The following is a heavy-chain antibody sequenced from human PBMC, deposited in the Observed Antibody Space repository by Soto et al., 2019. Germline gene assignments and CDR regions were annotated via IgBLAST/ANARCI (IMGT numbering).Heavy chain of an antibody. Sequence: EVQLVEAGGGLVQPGGSLRLSCAASGFTLSGRSMHWVRQAPGKGLVWVSGIDNAGTDSTYADSVKGPFTSSRDNAKNMLYLQMNSRRVEDTAGYYCARGWFGPDVWGKGTTGTVSS. D-gene: IGHD3-10*01. V-gene: IGHV3-74*01. CDR3: ARGWFGPDV. CDR1: GFTLSGRS. J-gene: IGHJ6*04. CDR2: IDNAGTDS.